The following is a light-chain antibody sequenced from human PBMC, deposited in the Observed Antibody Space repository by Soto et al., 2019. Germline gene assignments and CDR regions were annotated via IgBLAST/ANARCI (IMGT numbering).Light chain of an antibody. CDR1: QGIKND. Sequence: IQMTQSPSSLSASVGDRVTITCRASQGIKNDLGWYQQKPGRAPKLLIYDESNLEAGVPSRFRGSGSGTDFTFTISRLQPEDIATYYCQQYENLPTFGQGTRLEIK. CDR3: QQYENLPT. J-gene: IGKJ5*01. V-gene: IGKV1-33*01. CDR2: DES.